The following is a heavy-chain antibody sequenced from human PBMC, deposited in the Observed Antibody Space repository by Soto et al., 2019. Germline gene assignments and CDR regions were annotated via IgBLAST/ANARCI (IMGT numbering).Heavy chain of an antibody. CDR3: ARRRVENGYSSSWYFRRIYYFDY. Sequence: SETLSLTCAVYGGSFSGYYWSWIRQPPGKGLEWIGEINHSGSTNYNPSLKSRVTISVDTSKNQFSLKLSSVTAADTAVYYCARRRVENGYSSSWYFRRIYYFDYWGQGTLVTVSS. CDR2: INHSGST. J-gene: IGHJ4*02. CDR1: GGSFSGYY. D-gene: IGHD6-13*01. V-gene: IGHV4-34*01.